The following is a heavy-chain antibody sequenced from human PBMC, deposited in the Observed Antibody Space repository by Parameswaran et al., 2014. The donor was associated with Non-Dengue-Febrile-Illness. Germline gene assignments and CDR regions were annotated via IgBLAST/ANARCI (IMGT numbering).Heavy chain of an antibody. J-gene: IGHJ6*02. CDR1: GGSISSGGYY. V-gene: IGHV4-31*03. D-gene: IGHD2-2*01. CDR2: IYYSGST. Sequence: SETLSLTCTVSGGSISSGGYYWSWIRQHPGKGLEWIGYIYYSGSTYYNPSLKSRVTISVDTSKNQFSLKLSSVTAADTAVYYCARDSHCSSTSCYFPVYYYYGMDVWGQGTTVTVSS. CDR3: ARDSHCSSTSCYFPVYYYYGMDV.